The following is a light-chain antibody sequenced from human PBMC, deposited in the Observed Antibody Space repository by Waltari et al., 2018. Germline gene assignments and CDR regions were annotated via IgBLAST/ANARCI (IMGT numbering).Light chain of an antibody. CDR2: DVS. V-gene: IGLV2-14*03. J-gene: IGLJ2*01. Sequence: QSALTQPASVSGSPGQSITISCTGTSSDLGDYNSVSWYQQHPGKAPKLRIFDVSNRPSGVSNRFSGSKSGNTASLTISGLQAEDEADYYCSSYTSSSTLVLFGGGTKLTVL. CDR1: SSDLGDYNS. CDR3: SSYTSSSTLVL.